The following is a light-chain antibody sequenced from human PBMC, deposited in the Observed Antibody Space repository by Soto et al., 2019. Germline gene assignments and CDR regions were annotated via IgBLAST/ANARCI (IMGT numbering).Light chain of an antibody. J-gene: IGLJ1*01. Sequence: SSLTQPAAVSASPGQSITISCTGTSSDVGAYNRVSWYQQHSGKAPKLMIYEVSNRPSGVSYRFSGSKSGNTASLTISGLQAEDEADYYCLSYTTSSSYVFGTGTKVTVL. CDR1: SSDVGAYNR. V-gene: IGLV2-14*01. CDR2: EVS. CDR3: LSYTTSSSYV.